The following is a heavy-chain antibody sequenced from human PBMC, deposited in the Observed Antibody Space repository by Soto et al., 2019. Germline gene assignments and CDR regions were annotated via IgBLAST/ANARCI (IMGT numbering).Heavy chain of an antibody. CDR1: GYSFTSYW. CDR2: IDPSDSYT. V-gene: IGHV5-10-1*01. Sequence: GESLKISCKGSGYSFTSYWISWVRQMPGKGLEWMGRIDPSDSYTNYSPSFQGHVTISADKSISTAYLQWSSLKASDTAMYYCARHSEYGGNGQVWFDPWGQGTLVTVSS. CDR3: ARHSEYGGNGQVWFDP. J-gene: IGHJ5*02. D-gene: IGHD2-15*01.